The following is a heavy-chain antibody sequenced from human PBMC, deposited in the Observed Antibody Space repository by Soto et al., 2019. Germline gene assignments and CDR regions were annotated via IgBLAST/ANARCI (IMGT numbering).Heavy chain of an antibody. CDR3: ARLVVVVAATSYYGMDV. Sequence: QVQLQQWGAGLLKPSETLSLTCAVYGGSFSGYYWSWIRQPPGKGLEWIGEINHSGSTNYNPSLKSRVTISVDTYKNQFSLKLSSVTAADTAVYYCARLVVVVAATSYYGMDVWGQGTTVTVSS. D-gene: IGHD2-15*01. J-gene: IGHJ6*02. CDR1: GGSFSGYY. V-gene: IGHV4-34*01. CDR2: INHSGST.